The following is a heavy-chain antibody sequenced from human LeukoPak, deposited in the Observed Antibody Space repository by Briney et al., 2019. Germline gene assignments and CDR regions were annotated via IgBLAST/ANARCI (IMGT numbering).Heavy chain of an antibody. CDR1: GFTFSSSA. Sequence: GGSLRLSCAASGFTFSSSAMSWVRQVPGKGLEWVSGISASGGSTSYADSVRGRFTISRDNAKNSLYLQMNSLRAEDTAVYYCARESYYDSSGPFDYWGQGTLVTVSS. D-gene: IGHD3-22*01. CDR2: ISASGGST. V-gene: IGHV3-23*01. J-gene: IGHJ4*02. CDR3: ARESYYDSSGPFDY.